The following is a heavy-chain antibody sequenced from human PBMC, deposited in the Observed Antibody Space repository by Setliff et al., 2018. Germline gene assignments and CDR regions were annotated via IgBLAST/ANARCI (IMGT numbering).Heavy chain of an antibody. Sequence: SETLSLTCNVYGESFDTYYWSWIRQPPGRGLEWFGEIDQSGSGDYNPSFKGRVTISVDTSKKQFSLTLSSVTAADTALYYCRQAVVGRDVFDIWGQGTVVTVSS. J-gene: IGHJ3*02. V-gene: IGHV4-34*01. CDR1: GESFDTYY. CDR2: IDQSGSG. D-gene: IGHD1-1*01. CDR3: RQAVVGRDVFDI.